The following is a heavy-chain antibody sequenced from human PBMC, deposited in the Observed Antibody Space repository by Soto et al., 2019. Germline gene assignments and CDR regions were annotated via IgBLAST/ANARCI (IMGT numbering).Heavy chain of an antibody. V-gene: IGHV4-39*01. CDR2: IYYSGST. CDR3: ARRLMVAATPINYMDV. CDR1: GGSISSSSYY. J-gene: IGHJ6*03. Sequence: PSETLSLTCTVSGGSISSSSYYWGWIRQPPGKGLERIGSIYYSGSTYYNPSLKSRVTISVDTSKNQFSLKLSSVTAADTAVYYCARRLMVAATPINYMDVWGKGTTVTVSS. D-gene: IGHD2-15*01.